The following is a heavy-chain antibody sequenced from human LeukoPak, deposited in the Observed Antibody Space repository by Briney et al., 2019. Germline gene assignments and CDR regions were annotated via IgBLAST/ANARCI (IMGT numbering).Heavy chain of an antibody. V-gene: IGHV3-23*01. J-gene: IGHJ4*02. CDR1: GFTFSSYA. D-gene: IGHD3-22*01. Sequence: SGGSLRLSCAASGFTFSSYAMSWVRQAPGKGLELVSAINGSGGSTYYAHSVKGRFTISRDNSKNTLYLQMNSLRAEDTAVYYCAKLYDSSGYYWGVFDYWGQGTLVTVSS. CDR3: AKLYDSSGYYWGVFDY. CDR2: INGSGGST.